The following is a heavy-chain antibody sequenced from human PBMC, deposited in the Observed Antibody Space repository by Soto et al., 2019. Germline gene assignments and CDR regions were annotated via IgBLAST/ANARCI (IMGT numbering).Heavy chain of an antibody. CDR1: GGSIRSGGYY. Sequence: LETLSLTCTVSGGSIRSGGYYWSWIRQHPGKGLEWIGYIYYSGGTNYKPSLKSRVTISVDTSKKQFSLKLSSVTAADTAVYYCARHARDHYDVLTGSGSNYYGMDVWGQGTTVTVSS. CDR3: ARHARDHYDVLTGSGSNYYGMDV. V-gene: IGHV4-61*08. D-gene: IGHD3-9*01. CDR2: IYYSGGT. J-gene: IGHJ6*02.